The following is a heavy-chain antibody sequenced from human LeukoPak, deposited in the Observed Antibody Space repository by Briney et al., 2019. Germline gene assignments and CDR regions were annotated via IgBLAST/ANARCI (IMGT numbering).Heavy chain of an antibody. CDR3: ARVGDWNDLVY. J-gene: IGHJ4*02. Sequence: SGTLSLTCTVSGGSISPYYWSWIRQTPGKGLEWIGYILYSGTTTNYNPSLKSRVTISVDTSKNEFSLKLSSVTAADTAVYYCARVGDWNDLVYWGQGTLVTVSS. CDR1: GGSISPYY. CDR2: ILYSGTTT. V-gene: IGHV4-59*01. D-gene: IGHD1-1*01.